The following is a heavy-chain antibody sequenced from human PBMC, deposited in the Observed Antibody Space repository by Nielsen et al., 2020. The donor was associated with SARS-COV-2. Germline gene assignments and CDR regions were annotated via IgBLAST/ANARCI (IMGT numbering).Heavy chain of an antibody. J-gene: IGHJ5*02. CDR1: GGSFSGYY. Sequence: SETLSLTCAVYGGSFSGYYWSWIRQPPGKGLEWIGEINHIGSTNYNPSLKSRVTISVDTSKNQFSLKLSSVTAADTAVYYCASEIVATILSRGNWFDPWGQGTLVTVSS. V-gene: IGHV4-34*01. CDR3: ASEIVATILSRGNWFDP. D-gene: IGHD5-12*01. CDR2: INHIGST.